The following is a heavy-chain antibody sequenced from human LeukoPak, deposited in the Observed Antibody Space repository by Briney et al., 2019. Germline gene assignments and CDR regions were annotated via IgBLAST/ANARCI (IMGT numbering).Heavy chain of an antibody. V-gene: IGHV1-2*04. Sequence: GASVKVSCKASGYTFTGYYMHWVRQAPGQGLEWMGWINPNSGGTNYAQKFQGWVTMSRDTSISTAYMELSRLRSDDTAVYYCARATTVTTIGAFGIWGQGTMVTVSS. J-gene: IGHJ3*02. CDR2: INPNSGGT. CDR3: ARATTVTTIGAFGI. D-gene: IGHD4-17*01. CDR1: GYTFTGYY.